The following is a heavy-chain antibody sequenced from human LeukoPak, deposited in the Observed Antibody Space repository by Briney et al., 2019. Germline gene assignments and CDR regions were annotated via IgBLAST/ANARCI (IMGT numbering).Heavy chain of an antibody. J-gene: IGHJ3*02. V-gene: IGHV3-48*01. D-gene: IGHD3-10*01. CDR3: ARAPLYGSGSYFAYAEGAFDI. Sequence: GGSLTLSCSVSGFPLSSYSVKWARPARGGGREWVSYISSSSSTIYSAHYGKGRFTITRDNAKHSLYLEMNGLRAEDTAVYYCARAPLYGSGSYFAYAEGAFDIWGQGTMVTVSS. CDR1: GFPLSSYS. CDR2: ISSSSSTI.